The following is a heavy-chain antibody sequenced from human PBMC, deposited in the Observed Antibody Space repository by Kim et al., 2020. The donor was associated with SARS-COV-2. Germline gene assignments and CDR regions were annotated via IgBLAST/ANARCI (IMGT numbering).Heavy chain of an antibody. CDR3: AKDLKRGYSYGFRGFDY. J-gene: IGHJ4*02. CDR2: ISWDGDRI. Sequence: GGSLRLSCAASGFAFDDYSIHWIRQVAGKGLEWIGLISWDGDRIFYADSVKGRFTISRDNRKKSLFLQMDSLTSEETALYYCAKDLKRGYSYGFRGFDYWGQGTLVTVAS. D-gene: IGHD5-18*01. V-gene: IGHV3-43*01. CDR1: GFAFDDYS.